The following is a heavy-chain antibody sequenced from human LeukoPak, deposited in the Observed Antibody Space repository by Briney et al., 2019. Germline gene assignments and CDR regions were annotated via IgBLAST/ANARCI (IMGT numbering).Heavy chain of an antibody. J-gene: IGHJ4*02. CDR1: GFTFSSYS. CDR3: GRASY. CDR2: ISRSSSYK. V-gene: IGHV3-21*01. Sequence: GGSLGLSCAASGFTFSSYSMNWVRQAPGKGLEWVSSISRSSSYKNYADSARGRFTISRDNARNSLYLQMNSLKAEDTAVYYCGRASYCGQGTLVTVSA.